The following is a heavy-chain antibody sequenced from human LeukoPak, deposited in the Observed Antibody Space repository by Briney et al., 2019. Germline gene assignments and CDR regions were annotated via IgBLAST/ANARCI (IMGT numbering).Heavy chain of an antibody. CDR2: ISYDGSNE. J-gene: IGHJ5*02. Sequence: GGSLRLSCAASGFTFSSNGMHWVRQAPGRGLDWVAFISYDGSNEYYADSVKGRFTISRDNSKNTLYLQMNSLRPEDTAVYYCAKNPSGVDIAATEPWGQGTLVTVPS. V-gene: IGHV3-30*18. CDR3: AKNPSGVDIAATEP. D-gene: IGHD6-13*01. CDR1: GFTFSSNG.